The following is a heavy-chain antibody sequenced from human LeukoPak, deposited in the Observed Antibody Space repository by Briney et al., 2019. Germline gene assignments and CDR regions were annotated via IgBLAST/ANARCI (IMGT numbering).Heavy chain of an antibody. CDR2: ISGSGGST. J-gene: IGHJ5*02. V-gene: IGHV3-23*01. CDR1: GFTFSSYA. CDR3: AKDRRCSGGSCKPDNWFDP. D-gene: IGHD2-15*01. Sequence: GGSLRLSCAASGFTFSSYAMSWVRQAPGKGLEWVSAISGSGGSTYYADSVKGRFTISRDNSKNTLYLQMNSLRAEDTAVYYCAKDRRCSGGSCKPDNWFDPWGQGTLVTVSS.